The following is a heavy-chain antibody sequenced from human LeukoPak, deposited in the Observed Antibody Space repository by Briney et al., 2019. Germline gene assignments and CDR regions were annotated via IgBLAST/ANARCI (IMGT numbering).Heavy chain of an antibody. Sequence: PSETLSLTCAVYGGSFSGYYWSRIRQPPGKGLEWIGEINHSGSTNYNPSLKSRVTISVDTSKNQFSLKLSSVTAADTAVYYCARGRSQGSGSYYKDYWGQGTLVTVSS. V-gene: IGHV4-34*01. CDR1: GGSFSGYY. J-gene: IGHJ4*02. D-gene: IGHD3-10*01. CDR2: INHSGST. CDR3: ARGRSQGSGSYYKDY.